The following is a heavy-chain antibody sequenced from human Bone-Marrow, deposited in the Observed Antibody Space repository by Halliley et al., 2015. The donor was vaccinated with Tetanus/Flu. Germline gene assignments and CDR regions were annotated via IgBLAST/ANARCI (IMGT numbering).Heavy chain of an antibody. CDR3: GKGRLVCFGPSCFPRHFDY. J-gene: IGHJ4*02. CDR2: IYPGDSDT. Sequence: MQLVQSGAEVKKPGDSLKISCKASGYSFASFWIGWVRQMPGEGLEWMGNIYPGDSDTTYSPSFQGQVTISADKSINTAYLQWRSLKASDPAIYYCGKGRLVCFGPSCFPRHFDYWGQGTLVTVSS. D-gene: IGHD3-16*01. CDR1: GYSFASFW. V-gene: IGHV5-51*01.